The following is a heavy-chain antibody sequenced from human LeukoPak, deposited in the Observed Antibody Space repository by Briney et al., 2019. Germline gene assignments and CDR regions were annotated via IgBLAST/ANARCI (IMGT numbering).Heavy chain of an antibody. CDR2: ITRSGSNL. CDR1: GFIFPSSD. CDR3: ARNFDS. Sequence: GGSLRLSCVASGFIFPSSDFNWIRQAPWKGLEWLSTITRSGSNLYYADSVKGRFTTSRDDAKDSVYLQMESVRVEDTAIYYCARNFDSWGQGTLVTVSS. J-gene: IGHJ4*02. V-gene: IGHV3-21*01.